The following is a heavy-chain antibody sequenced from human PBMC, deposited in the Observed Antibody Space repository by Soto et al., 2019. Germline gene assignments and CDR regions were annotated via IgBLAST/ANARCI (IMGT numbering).Heavy chain of an antibody. Sequence: QVQLQESGPGLVKPSETLSLTCTVSGGSISSYYWSWIRQPPGKGLEWIGYIYYIGSTNYNPSLKSRVTISVDTSKNQFSLKLSSVTAADTAVYYCARQVGGWAPWYFDYWGQGTLVTVSS. CDR1: GGSISSYY. V-gene: IGHV4-59*08. J-gene: IGHJ4*02. CDR3: ARQVGGWAPWYFDY. CDR2: IYYIGST. D-gene: IGHD6-19*01.